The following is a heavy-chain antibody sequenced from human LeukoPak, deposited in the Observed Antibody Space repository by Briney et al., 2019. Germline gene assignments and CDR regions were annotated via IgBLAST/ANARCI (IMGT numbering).Heavy chain of an antibody. J-gene: IGHJ4*02. CDR2: ISSSSSYI. CDR1: GFTCSSYS. CDR3: AREHQDFFDY. V-gene: IGHV3-21*01. Sequence: GGSLRLSGAASGFTCSSYSMNWVRQAPGKGLEWVSSISSSSSYIYYADSVKGRFTISRDNAKNSLYLQMNSLRAEDTAVYYCAREHQDFFDYWGQGTLVTVSS. D-gene: IGHD3-3*01.